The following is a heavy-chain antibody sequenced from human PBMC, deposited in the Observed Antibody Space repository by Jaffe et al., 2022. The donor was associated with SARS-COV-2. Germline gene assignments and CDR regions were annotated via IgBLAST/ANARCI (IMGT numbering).Heavy chain of an antibody. CDR3: TRDFVGYYYGAGKSDL. CDR1: GFTFGDYA. CDR2: IRSKTYTGTT. D-gene: IGHD3-10*01. V-gene: IGHV3-49*05. J-gene: IGHJ5*02. Sequence: EVQLVESGGGLVKPGRSLRLSCAASGFTFGDYAMSWFRQAPGKGLEWVGFIRSKTYTGTTEYAASVKGRFSISRDDSESIAYLQMNSLKTEDTAMYYCTRDFVGYYYGAGKSDLWGQGTLVTVSS.